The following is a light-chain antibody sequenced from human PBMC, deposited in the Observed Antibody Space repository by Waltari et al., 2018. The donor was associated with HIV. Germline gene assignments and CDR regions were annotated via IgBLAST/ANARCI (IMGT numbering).Light chain of an antibody. Sequence: QTVVTQEQSFSVSTGGTVNLTCGWNSGSVATTSFPSWYQQTPGQAPRPLIYSTNIRSSGVPERFSGSILGNKAALTITGAQADDESDYYCLVHMGHGAWVFGGGTKLTVL. J-gene: IGLJ3*02. CDR3: LVHMGHGAWV. CDR1: SGSVATTSF. CDR2: STN. V-gene: IGLV8-61*01.